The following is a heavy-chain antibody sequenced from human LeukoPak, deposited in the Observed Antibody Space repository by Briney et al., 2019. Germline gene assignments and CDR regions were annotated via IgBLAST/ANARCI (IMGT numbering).Heavy chain of an antibody. J-gene: IGHJ5*02. CDR1: GYTLTELS. V-gene: IGHV1-24*01. D-gene: IGHD1-14*01. CDR3: ARVSLTRDNWFDP. Sequence: ASVKVSCKVSGYTLTELSMHWVRQAPGKGLEWMGGFDPEDGETIYAQKFQGRVTMTEDTSTDTAYMELSSVTAADTAVYYCARVSLTRDNWFDPWGQGTLVTVSS. CDR2: FDPEDGET.